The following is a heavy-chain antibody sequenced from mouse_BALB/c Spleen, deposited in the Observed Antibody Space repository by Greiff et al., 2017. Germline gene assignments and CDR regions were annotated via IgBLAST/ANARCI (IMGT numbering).Heavy chain of an antibody. CDR1: GYTFSSYW. D-gene: IGHD2-10*02. CDR2: ILPGSGST. V-gene: IGHV1-9*01. J-gene: IGHJ4*01. CDR3: ASCLGSDAMDY. Sequence: VQLKESGAELMKPGASVKISCKATGYTFSSYWIEWVKQRPGHGLEWIGEILPGSGSTNYNEKFKGKATFTADTSSNTAYMQLSSLTSEDSAVYYCASCLGSDAMDYWGQGTSVTVSS.